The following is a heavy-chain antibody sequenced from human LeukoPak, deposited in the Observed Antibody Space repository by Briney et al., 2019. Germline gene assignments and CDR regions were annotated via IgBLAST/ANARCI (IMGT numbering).Heavy chain of an antibody. J-gene: IGHJ5*02. V-gene: IGHV1-18*01. CDR1: GYTFTSYG. CDR3: ARGVRDDFWSGYFPGFDP. D-gene: IGHD3-3*01. CDR2: ISAYNGNT. Sequence: ASVKVSCKASGYTFTSYGISWVRQAPGQGLEWMGWISAYNGNTNYAQKLQGRVTMTTDTSTSTAYMELRSLRSDDTAVYYCARGVRDDFWSGYFPGFDPWGQGTLVTVSS.